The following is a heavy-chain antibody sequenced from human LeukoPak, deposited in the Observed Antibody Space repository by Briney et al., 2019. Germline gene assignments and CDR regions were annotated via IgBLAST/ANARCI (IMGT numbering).Heavy chain of an antibody. CDR1: GYTSTSYY. Sequence: ASVKVSCKASGYTSTSYYMHWVRQAPGQGLEWMGIINPSGGSTSYAQKSQGRVTMTRDTSTSTVYMELSSLRSEDTAVYYCARGGSFVLMGGWGQGTLVTVSS. V-gene: IGHV1-46*01. CDR2: INPSGGST. D-gene: IGHD2-8*01. CDR3: ARGGSFVLMGG. J-gene: IGHJ4*02.